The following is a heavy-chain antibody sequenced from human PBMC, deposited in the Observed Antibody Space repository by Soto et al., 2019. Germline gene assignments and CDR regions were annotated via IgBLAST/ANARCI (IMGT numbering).Heavy chain of an antibody. Sequence: SETLSLTCTVSGGSISSGGYYWSWIRQHPGKGLEWIGYIYYSGSTYYNPSLKSRVTISVDTSKNQFSLKLSSVTAADTAVYYCARDQPEPPSIAAAGDYYYYYYGMDGWGQGTTVTVSS. D-gene: IGHD6-13*01. V-gene: IGHV4-31*03. CDR3: ARDQPEPPSIAAAGDYYYYYYGMDG. CDR1: GGSISSGGYY. J-gene: IGHJ6*02. CDR2: IYYSGST.